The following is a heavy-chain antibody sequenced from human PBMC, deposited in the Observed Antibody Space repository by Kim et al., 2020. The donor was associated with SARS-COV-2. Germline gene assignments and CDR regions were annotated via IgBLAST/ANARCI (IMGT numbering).Heavy chain of an antibody. J-gene: IGHJ4*02. Sequence: TEYAASVKGRFTISRDDSKSIAYLQMNSLKTEDTAVYYCTRVFLEWLFDYWGQGTLVTVSS. V-gene: IGHV3-49*02. D-gene: IGHD3-3*01. CDR2: T. CDR3: TRVFLEWLFDY.